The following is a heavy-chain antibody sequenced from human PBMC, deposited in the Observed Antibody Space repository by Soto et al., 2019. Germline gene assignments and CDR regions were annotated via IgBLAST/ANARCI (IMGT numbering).Heavy chain of an antibody. J-gene: IGHJ4*02. V-gene: IGHV1-46*03. CDR3: AKSLIVATTPEDY. CDR2: INPSGGYT. Sequence: ASVKVSCKASGYTFSSYYMNWVRQAPGQGLEWLGIINPSGGYTTYAQRFLGRVTMTSDTSTSTVYMELSSLRSEDTAVYYCAKSLIVATTPEDYWGQGTLVTVSS. D-gene: IGHD5-12*01. CDR1: GYTFSSYY.